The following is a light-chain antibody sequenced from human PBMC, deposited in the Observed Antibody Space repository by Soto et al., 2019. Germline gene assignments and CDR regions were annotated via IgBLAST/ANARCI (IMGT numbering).Light chain of an antibody. Sequence: QSVLTQPPSVSGAPGQGVAISCTGSSSNLGAGYDVHWYQRLPGTAPTLLIYNTAIRPSGVPGRFSGSKSGTSASLAITGLQAEDEADYYCQSYDSSLSGVVFGGGTKLTVL. CDR2: NTA. J-gene: IGLJ2*01. V-gene: IGLV1-40*01. CDR3: QSYDSSLSGVV. CDR1: SSNLGAGYD.